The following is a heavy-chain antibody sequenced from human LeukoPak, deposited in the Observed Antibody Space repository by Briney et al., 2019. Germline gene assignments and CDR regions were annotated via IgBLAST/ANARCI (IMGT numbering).Heavy chain of an antibody. V-gene: IGHV3-23*01. CDR1: GFTFSSSA. J-gene: IGHJ3*02. Sequence: PGGSLRLSCAASGFTFSSSAMSWVRQAPGKGLEWVSTISGSSGSTYYADSVKGRFTISRDNSKNTLYLQMNSLRAEDKAVYYCAKARLVVSSPSDAFDIWGQGTMVTASS. CDR2: ISGSSGST. CDR3: AKARLVVSSPSDAFDI. D-gene: IGHD3-22*01.